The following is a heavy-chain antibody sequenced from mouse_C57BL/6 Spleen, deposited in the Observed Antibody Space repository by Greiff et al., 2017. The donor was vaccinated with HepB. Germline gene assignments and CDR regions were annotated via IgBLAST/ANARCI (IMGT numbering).Heavy chain of an antibody. CDR1: GYTFTDYY. V-gene: IGHV1-19*01. J-gene: IGHJ2*01. Sequence: EVQLQESGPVLVKPGASVKMSCKASGYTFTDYYMNWVKQSHGKSLEWIGVINPYNGGTSYNQKFKGKATLTVDKSSSTAYMELNSLTSEDSAVYSCARPYYGGSFDYWGQGTTLTVSS. D-gene: IGHD1-1*01. CDR2: INPYNGGT. CDR3: ARPYYGGSFDY.